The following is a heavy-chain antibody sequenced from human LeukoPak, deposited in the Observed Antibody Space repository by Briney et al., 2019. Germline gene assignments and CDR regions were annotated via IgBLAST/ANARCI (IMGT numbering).Heavy chain of an antibody. D-gene: IGHD3-22*01. CDR2: IYYSGST. V-gene: IGHV4-39*07. CDR1: GGSITSSSYY. J-gene: IGHJ5*02. CDR3: VLVVGGPFGT. Sequence: SETLSLTCTDSGGSITSSSYYWGWVRQPPGKGLEWIGSIYYSGSTYYNPSLKSRVTISLDTSKNQFSLNLRSVTAADTAVYFSVLVVGGPFGTWGQGTLVTVSS.